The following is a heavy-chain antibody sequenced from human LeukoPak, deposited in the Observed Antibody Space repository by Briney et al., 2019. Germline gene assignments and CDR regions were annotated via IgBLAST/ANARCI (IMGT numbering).Heavy chain of an antibody. J-gene: IGHJ4*02. CDR1: GFTFSDYA. Sequence: GGSLRLSCAASGFTFSDYAMSWVRQAPGKGLEWVSGISGSSDSTYYADSAKGRFTISRDNSKNTLSLQMNSLRAEDTAVYYCAKPNYYDRGGYLFDYWGQGTLVTVSS. CDR3: AKPNYYDRGGYLFDY. CDR2: ISGSSDST. D-gene: IGHD3-22*01. V-gene: IGHV3-23*01.